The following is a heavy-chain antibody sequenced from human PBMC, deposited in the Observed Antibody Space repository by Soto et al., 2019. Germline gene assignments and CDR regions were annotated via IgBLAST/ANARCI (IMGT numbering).Heavy chain of an antibody. CDR3: ARGGTSWNIDY. J-gene: IGHJ4*02. D-gene: IGHD2-2*01. V-gene: IGHV4-34*01. Sequence: QVQLQQWGAGLLKPSETLSLTCAVYGGSFSTYYWSWVRQPPGKGLEWIGEINHSGRTNYDPSLKGRVTISIDTSKTQFFLYLSSVTAADTALYYCARGGTSWNIDYWGQGTLVTVSS. CDR2: INHSGRT. CDR1: GGSFSTYY.